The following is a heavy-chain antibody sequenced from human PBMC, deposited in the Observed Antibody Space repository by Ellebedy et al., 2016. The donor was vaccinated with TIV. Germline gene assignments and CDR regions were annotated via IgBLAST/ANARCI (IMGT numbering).Heavy chain of an antibody. CDR1: GYTFTNSA. D-gene: IGHD4-17*01. CDR2: LNAGNGDT. CDR3: ARGSMTTVWFDP. V-gene: IGHV1-3*01. Sequence: AASVKVSCQASGYTFTNSAMHWVRQDPGQRLEWMGCLNAGNGDTKYSQKFQGRVTITRDTSASTAYMELSSLESEDTAVYYCARGSMTTVWFDPWGQGTLVSVSS. J-gene: IGHJ5*02.